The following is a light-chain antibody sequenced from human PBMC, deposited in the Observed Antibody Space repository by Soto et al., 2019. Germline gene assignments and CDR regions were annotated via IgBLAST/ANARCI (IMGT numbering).Light chain of an antibody. Sequence: DIPMTQSPPSLSASIGDRVNITCRASQSISSHLNWYQQSPGKANIILIFSVSNLQSGVPSRFSGSRSRTDFTLTISSLQPEDFATYYCQQSYRAPLSFGGGTRVEIK. CDR1: QSISSH. J-gene: IGKJ4*01. V-gene: IGKV1-39*01. CDR2: SVS. CDR3: QQSYRAPLS.